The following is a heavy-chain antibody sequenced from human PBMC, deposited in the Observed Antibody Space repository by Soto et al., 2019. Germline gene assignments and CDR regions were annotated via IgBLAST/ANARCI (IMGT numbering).Heavy chain of an antibody. CDR3: AKGPDRDYGTYFDY. V-gene: IGHV3-23*01. D-gene: IGHD4-17*01. CDR2: ISGSGTGT. J-gene: IGHJ4*02. CDR1: GFTFSSYA. Sequence: EVQLLGSGGGLVQPGGSLRLSCAASGFTFSSYAMTWVRQAPGKGLEWVSTISGSGTGTYYADSLKGRFTISRDNSKNTLYLQMNILRASDTAVYYCAKGPDRDYGTYFDYWGQGTLVTVSS.